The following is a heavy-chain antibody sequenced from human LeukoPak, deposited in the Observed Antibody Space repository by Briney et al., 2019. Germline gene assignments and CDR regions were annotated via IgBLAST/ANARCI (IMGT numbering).Heavy chain of an antibody. CDR1: GFTFSSYG. CDR3: AKGIYYYDSSGYGFDY. V-gene: IGHV3-30*18. J-gene: IGHJ4*02. D-gene: IGHD3-22*01. CDR2: IPYDGSNK. Sequence: GRSLRLSCAASGFTFSSYGMHWVRQAPGKGLEWVAVIPYDGSNKYYADSVKGRFTISRDNSKNTLYLQMNSLRAEDTAVYYCAKGIYYYDSSGYGFDYWGQGTLVTVSS.